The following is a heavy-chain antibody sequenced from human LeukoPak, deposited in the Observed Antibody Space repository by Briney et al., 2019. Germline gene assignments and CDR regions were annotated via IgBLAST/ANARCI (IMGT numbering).Heavy chain of an antibody. V-gene: IGHV1-69*04. Sequence: SVKVSCKASGGTFSSYAISWVRQAPGQGLEWMGRIIPILGIANYAQKFQGRVTITADKSTSTAYMELSSLRSEGTAVYYCARDVITIFGVVIGDYYYGMDVWGQGTTVTVSS. CDR2: IIPILGIA. CDR1: GGTFSSYA. D-gene: IGHD3-3*01. J-gene: IGHJ6*02. CDR3: ARDVITIFGVVIGDYYYGMDV.